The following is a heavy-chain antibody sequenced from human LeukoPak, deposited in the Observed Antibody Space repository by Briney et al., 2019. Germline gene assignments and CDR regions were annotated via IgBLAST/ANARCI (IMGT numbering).Heavy chain of an antibody. Sequence: GGSLRLSCASSGFTFNSYAMGWVRQAPGKGLEWVSAISGSGGSTYYADSVKGRFTISRDNSKNTLYLQMNSLRAEDTAVYYCAKVACHIYYYYYMDVWGEGTTVTVSS. CDR1: GFTFNSYA. V-gene: IGHV3-23*01. J-gene: IGHJ6*03. CDR3: AKVACHIYYYYYMDV. CDR2: ISGSGGST.